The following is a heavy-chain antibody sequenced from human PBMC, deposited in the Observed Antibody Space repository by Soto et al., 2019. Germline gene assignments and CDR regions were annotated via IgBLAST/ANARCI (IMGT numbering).Heavy chain of an antibody. CDR3: ARQDYCSSTSCYAVYGFRYYYYGMDV. CDR1: GFTFSSYS. D-gene: IGHD2-2*01. V-gene: IGHV3-21*01. J-gene: IGHJ6*02. CDR2: ISSSSSYI. Sequence: EVQLVESGGGLVKPGGSLRLSCAASGFTFSSYSMNWVRQAPGKGLEWVSSISSSSSYIYYADSVKGRFTISRDNAKNSLYLQMNSLRAEDTAVYYCARQDYCSSTSCYAVYGFRYYYYGMDVWGQGTTVTVSS.